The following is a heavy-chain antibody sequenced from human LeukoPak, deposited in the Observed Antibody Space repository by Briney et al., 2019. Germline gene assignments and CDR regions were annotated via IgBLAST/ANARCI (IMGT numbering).Heavy chain of an antibody. Sequence: GASVKVSCKASGYTFTSYDINWVRQATGQRLEWTGWMNPNSGNTGYAQKFQGRVTMTRNTSISTAYMELCSLRSEDTAVYYCARVGKQWQPYLLGYWGQGTLVTVSS. CDR2: MNPNSGNT. CDR3: ARVGKQWQPYLLGY. CDR1: GYTFTSYD. V-gene: IGHV1-8*01. D-gene: IGHD6-19*01. J-gene: IGHJ4*02.